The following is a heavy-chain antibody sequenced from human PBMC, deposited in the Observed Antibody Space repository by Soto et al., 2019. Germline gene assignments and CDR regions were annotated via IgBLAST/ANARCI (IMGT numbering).Heavy chain of an antibody. D-gene: IGHD2-15*01. J-gene: IGHJ4*02. CDR2: IYHSGST. CDR1: GGYISSSNW. CDR3: ARGSIDCSGGSCYVDHYFDY. Sequence: SETLSVTWAVSGGYISSSNWWRCVRQPPGKGLEWIGEIYHSGSTNYNPSLKSRVTISVDKSKNQFSLKLSSVTAADTAVYYCARGSIDCSGGSCYVDHYFDYWGQGTLVTVSS. V-gene: IGHV4-4*02.